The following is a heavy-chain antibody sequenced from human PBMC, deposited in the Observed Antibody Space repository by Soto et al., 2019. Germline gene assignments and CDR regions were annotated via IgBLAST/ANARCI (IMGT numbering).Heavy chain of an antibody. CDR2: IYHSGST. Sequence: PSETLSLTCAVSGGSISSGGYSWSWIRQPPGKGLEWIGYIYHSGSTYYNPSLKSRVTISVDRSKNQFSLKLSSVTAADTAVYYXARGGDYGTFGYYYYYGMDVWGQGTTVTVPS. V-gene: IGHV4-30-2*01. CDR1: GGSISSGGYS. D-gene: IGHD3-16*01. J-gene: IGHJ6*02. CDR3: ARGGDYGTFGYYYYYGMDV.